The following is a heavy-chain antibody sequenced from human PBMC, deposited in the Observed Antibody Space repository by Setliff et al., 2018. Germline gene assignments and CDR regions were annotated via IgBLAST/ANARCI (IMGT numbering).Heavy chain of an antibody. CDR3: ATLSFYYYYMDV. CDR1: GYVFTGYG. Sequence: ASVKVSCKASGYVFTGYGISWVRQAPGQGLEWMGWIRVHNGDTKFAQRFQGRITMTADTSTKTAFMELTSLRSDDTAVYYCATLSFYYYYMDVWGKGTSVTV. J-gene: IGHJ6*03. CDR2: IRVHNGDT. D-gene: IGHD3-10*01. V-gene: IGHV1-18*01.